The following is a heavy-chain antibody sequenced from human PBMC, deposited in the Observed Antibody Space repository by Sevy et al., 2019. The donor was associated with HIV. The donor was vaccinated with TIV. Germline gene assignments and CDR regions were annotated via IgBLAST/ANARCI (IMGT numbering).Heavy chain of an antibody. CDR1: GGSFSGYY. CDR2: INHSGST. Sequence: SETLSLTCAVSGGSFSGYYWSWIRQPPGKGLEWIGEINHSGSTNYNPSLKSRVTLSEDTSKNQFSLKLNSVTAADTAVYYCARVRDGTHFDYWGQGTLVTVSS. CDR3: ARVRDGTHFDY. J-gene: IGHJ4*02. V-gene: IGHV4-34*01.